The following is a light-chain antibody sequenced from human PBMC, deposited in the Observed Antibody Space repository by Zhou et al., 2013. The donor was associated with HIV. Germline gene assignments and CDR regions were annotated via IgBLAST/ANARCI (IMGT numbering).Light chain of an antibody. V-gene: IGKV1-33*01. CDR2: AAS. CDR3: QQYHALPLT. Sequence: DIQMTQSPSSLSGSVGDRVTMTCQASQDITNFLNWYQQKPGQAPKLLIYAASNLETGVPSRFIGSGSGTHFTFTITSLQPEDVATYYCQQYHALPLTFGGGTRLQIK. J-gene: IGKJ4*01. CDR1: QDITNF.